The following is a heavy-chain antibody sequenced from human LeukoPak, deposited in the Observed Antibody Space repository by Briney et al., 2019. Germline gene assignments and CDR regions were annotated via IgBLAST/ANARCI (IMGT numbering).Heavy chain of an antibody. CDR2: ISYDGSNK. Sequence: GGSLRLSCAASGLILSDYNMHWVRQAPGKGLEWVAVISYDGSNKYYADSVKGRFTISRGNSKNTLYLQMNSLRAEDTAVYYCAKEYSGLDYWDQGTLVTVSS. V-gene: IGHV3-30*18. D-gene: IGHD5-12*01. J-gene: IGHJ4*02. CDR3: AKEYSGLDY. CDR1: GLILSDYN.